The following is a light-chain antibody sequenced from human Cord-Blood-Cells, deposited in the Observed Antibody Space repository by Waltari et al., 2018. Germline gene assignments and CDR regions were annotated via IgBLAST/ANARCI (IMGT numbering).Light chain of an antibody. CDR1: QSISSW. J-gene: IGKJ1*01. CDR2: DAS. Sequence: DIQMTQSPSPLSASVGDRVTINCRASQSISSWLAWYQQKPGKAPKLLIYDASSLESGVPSRFSGSGSGTEFTLTISSLQPDDFATYYCQQYNSYGTFGQGTKVEIK. CDR3: QQYNSYGT. V-gene: IGKV1-5*01.